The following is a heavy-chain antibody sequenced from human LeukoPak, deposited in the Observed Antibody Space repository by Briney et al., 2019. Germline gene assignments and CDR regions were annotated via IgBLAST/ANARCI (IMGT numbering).Heavy chain of an antibody. CDR2: IIPILGIA. J-gene: IGHJ6*02. Sequence: SVKVSCKASGGTFSSYAISWVRQAPGQGLEWMGRIIPILGIANYAQKFQGRVTITADKSTSTAYMELSSLRSEDTAVYYCARDTNDFWSGYPAGFYYYSGMDVWGQGTTVTVSS. CDR1: GGTFSSYA. D-gene: IGHD3-3*01. CDR3: ARDTNDFWSGYPAGFYYYSGMDV. V-gene: IGHV1-69*04.